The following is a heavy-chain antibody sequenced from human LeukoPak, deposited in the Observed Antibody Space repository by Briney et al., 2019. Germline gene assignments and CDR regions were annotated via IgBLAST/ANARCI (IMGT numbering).Heavy chain of an antibody. CDR1: GYTLTELS. Sequence: ASVKVSCKVSGYTLTELSMHWVRQAPGKGLEWMGGFDPEDGETIYAQKFQGRVTMTEDTSTDTAYMELSSLRSEDTAVYYCACYTGGFGPLDYFDYWGQGTLVTVSS. CDR2: FDPEDGET. CDR3: ACYTGGFGPLDYFDY. J-gene: IGHJ4*02. D-gene: IGHD3/OR15-3a*01. V-gene: IGHV1-24*01.